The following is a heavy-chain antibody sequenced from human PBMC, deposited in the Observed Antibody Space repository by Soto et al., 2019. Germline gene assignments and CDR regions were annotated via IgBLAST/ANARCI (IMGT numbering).Heavy chain of an antibody. Sequence: GASVKVSCKASGGTFSSYAISWVRQAPGQGLEWMGGIIPIFGTANYAQKFQGRATITADESTSTAYMELSSLRSEDTAVYYCARDRRDGYNYYFDYWGQGTLVTVSS. CDR3: ARDRRDGYNYYFDY. D-gene: IGHD5-12*01. CDR2: IIPIFGTA. CDR1: GGTFSSYA. J-gene: IGHJ4*02. V-gene: IGHV1-69*13.